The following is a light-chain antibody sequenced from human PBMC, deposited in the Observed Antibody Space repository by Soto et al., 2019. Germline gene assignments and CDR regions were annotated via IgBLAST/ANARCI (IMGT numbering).Light chain of an antibody. CDR3: QTWGTGAHVV. V-gene: IGLV4-69*01. CDR1: SGHSAYA. J-gene: IGLJ2*01. Sequence: QPVLTQSPSASASLGASVRLTCTLSSGHSAYAIAWHQQQPQKGPRFLMKINTDGSDTKGDGIPDRFSGSRSGAERYLTISGLQSEDEADYFCQTWGTGAHVVFGGGTKVTVL. CDR2: INTDGSD.